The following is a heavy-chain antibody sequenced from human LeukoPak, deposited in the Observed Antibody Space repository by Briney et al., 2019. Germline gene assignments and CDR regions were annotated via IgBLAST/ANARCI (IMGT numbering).Heavy chain of an antibody. Sequence: GRSLRLSCAASGFTLDDYAMHWVRQAPGKGMERVSAISRNSGSIGNADSVKVRFTISRDNAKNSLYLQMNSLRAEDMALYYSAKDFGAAGKNFDYWGQGTLVTVSS. CDR2: ISRNSGSI. J-gene: IGHJ4*02. CDR3: AKDFGAAGKNFDY. CDR1: GFTLDDYA. V-gene: IGHV3-9*03. D-gene: IGHD6-13*01.